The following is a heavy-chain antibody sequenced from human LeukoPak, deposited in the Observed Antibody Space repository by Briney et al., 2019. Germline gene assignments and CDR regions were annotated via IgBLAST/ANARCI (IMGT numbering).Heavy chain of an antibody. CDR3: ARDGGYDFWSGQKENWFDP. Sequence: ASVKVSCKVSGYTLTELSMHWVRQAPGKGLEWMGGFDPEDGETIYAQRFQGRVTMTEDTSTSTAYMELRSLRSDDTAVYYCARDGGYDFWSGQKENWFDPWGQGTLVTVSS. CDR2: FDPEDGET. D-gene: IGHD3-3*01. CDR1: GYTLTELS. J-gene: IGHJ5*02. V-gene: IGHV1-24*01.